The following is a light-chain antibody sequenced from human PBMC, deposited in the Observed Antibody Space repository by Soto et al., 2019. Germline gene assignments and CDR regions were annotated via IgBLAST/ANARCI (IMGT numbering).Light chain of an antibody. CDR2: AAS. CDR3: QQYHSWPIT. J-gene: IGKJ5*01. V-gene: IGKV1-39*01. CDR1: QSISTY. Sequence: DIQMTQSPSSLSASLGDRVNITCRASQSISTYLHWYQQKPGKAPRLLIYAASSLQSGVPSRFSSSGSGADFTLTISSLQPEEVSTYYCQQYHSWPITFGQGTRLEIQ.